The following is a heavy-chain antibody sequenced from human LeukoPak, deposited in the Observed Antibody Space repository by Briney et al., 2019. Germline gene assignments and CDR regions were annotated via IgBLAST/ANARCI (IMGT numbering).Heavy chain of an antibody. CDR3: ARVLTMAVAAPLGY. Sequence: ASVKVSCKASGYTFTGSYVHWVRQAPGQGLEWMGWISAYNGNTNYAQKLQGRVTMTTDTSTSTAYMELRSLRSDDTAVYYCARVLTMAVAAPLGYWGQGTLVTVSS. CDR2: ISAYNGNT. CDR1: GYTFTGSY. D-gene: IGHD6-19*01. J-gene: IGHJ4*02. V-gene: IGHV1-18*04.